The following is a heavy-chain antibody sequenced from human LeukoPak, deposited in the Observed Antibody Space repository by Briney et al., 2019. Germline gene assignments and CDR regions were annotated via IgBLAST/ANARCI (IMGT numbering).Heavy chain of an antibody. D-gene: IGHD3-22*01. CDR2: ISGSGGST. J-gene: IGHJ4*02. V-gene: IGHV3-23*01. Sequence: GGTLRLSCAASGFTFSSYGMSWVRQAPGKGLEWVSAISGSGGSTYYADSVKGRFTISRDNSKNTLYLQMNSLRAEDTAVYYCAKLGITMIVVDPVFDYWGQGTLVTVSS. CDR1: GFTFSSYG. CDR3: AKLGITMIVVDPVFDY.